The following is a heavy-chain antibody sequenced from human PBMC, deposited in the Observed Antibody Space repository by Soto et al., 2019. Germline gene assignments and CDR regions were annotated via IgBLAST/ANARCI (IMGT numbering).Heavy chain of an antibody. CDR3: ARDRGITMVRGPHNDYYYYYMDV. D-gene: IGHD3-10*01. J-gene: IGHJ6*03. CDR2: ISAYNGNT. Sequence: GASVKVSCKASGYTFTSYGISWVRQAPGQGLEWMGWISAYNGNTNYAQKLQGRVTMTTDTSTSTAYMELRSLRSDDTAVYYCARDRGITMVRGPHNDYYYYYMDVWGKGTTVTVSS. V-gene: IGHV1-18*01. CDR1: GYTFTSYG.